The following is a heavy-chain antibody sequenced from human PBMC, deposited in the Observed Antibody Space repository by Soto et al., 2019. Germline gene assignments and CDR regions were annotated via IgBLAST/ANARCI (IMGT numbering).Heavy chain of an antibody. Sequence: QTLSLTCAISGDTVSSTSAAWTWIRQSPSRGLEWLGKTYYRSKWYNEYAVSVKSRISINAGTSKNQFSLQLDSVTPEDTAVYYCARGGYSMDVWGQGTTVTVSS. CDR1: GDTVSSTSAA. CDR2: TYYRSKWYN. CDR3: ARGGYSMDV. V-gene: IGHV6-1*01. J-gene: IGHJ6*02.